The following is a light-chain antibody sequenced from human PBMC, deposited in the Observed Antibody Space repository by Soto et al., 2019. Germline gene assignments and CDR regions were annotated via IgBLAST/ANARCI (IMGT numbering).Light chain of an antibody. J-gene: IGKJ1*01. CDR1: QSVSTK. CDR3: QQYNAWPPIT. CDR2: GAS. V-gene: IGKV3-15*01. Sequence: EIVMAQSPATLSVSPGERATLSCRASQSVSTKVAWYQQRPGQAPRLLIYGASTRATGIPDRFSGSGSGTEFPLTISSLQYEDSAVYYCQQYNAWPPITFGQGTKVEIK.